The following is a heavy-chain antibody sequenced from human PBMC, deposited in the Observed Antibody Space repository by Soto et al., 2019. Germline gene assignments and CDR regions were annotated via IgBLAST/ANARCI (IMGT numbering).Heavy chain of an antibody. Sequence: ASVKVSCKASGGTFSSCAISWVRQAPGQGLEWMGGIIPIFGTANYAQKFQGRVTITADESTSTAYMELSSLRSEDTAVYYCATQSRTDEPYYLDYWGQGTLVTVSS. CDR3: ATQSRTDEPYYLDY. V-gene: IGHV1-69*13. D-gene: IGHD2-2*01. CDR1: GGTFSSCA. J-gene: IGHJ4*02. CDR2: IIPIFGTA.